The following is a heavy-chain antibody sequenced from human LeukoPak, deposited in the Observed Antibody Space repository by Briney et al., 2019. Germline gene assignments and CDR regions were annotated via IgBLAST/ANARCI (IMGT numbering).Heavy chain of an antibody. CDR1: GGSISSSSYY. Sequence: SETLSLTCTVSGGSISSSSYYWGWIRQPPGKGLEWIGSIYYSGSTYYNPSLKSRVTISVDTSKNQFSLTLSSVTAADTAVYYCARLPSYYYYYMDVWGKGTTVTVSS. CDR2: IYYSGST. CDR3: ARLPSYYYYYMDV. V-gene: IGHV4-39*01. J-gene: IGHJ6*03.